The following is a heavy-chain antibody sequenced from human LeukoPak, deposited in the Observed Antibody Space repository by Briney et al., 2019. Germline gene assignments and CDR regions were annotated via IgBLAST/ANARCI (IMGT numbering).Heavy chain of an antibody. D-gene: IGHD5-12*01. CDR2: ISSSSSYI. J-gene: IGHJ6*03. CDR1: GFTFSSYS. CDR3: ARDRGYDYNYYYYYYMDV. Sequence: GGSLRLSCAASGFTFSSYSMNWVRQAPGKGLEWVSSISSSSSYIYYADSVKGRFTISRDNAKNSLYLQMNSLRAEDTAAYYCARDRGYDYNYYYYYYMDVWGKGTTVTVSS. V-gene: IGHV3-21*01.